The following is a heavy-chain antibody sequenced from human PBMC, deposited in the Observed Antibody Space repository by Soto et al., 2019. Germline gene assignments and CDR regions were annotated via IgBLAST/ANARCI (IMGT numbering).Heavy chain of an antibody. V-gene: IGHV4-61*01. CDR2: MYYSGSS. J-gene: IGHJ4*02. CDR1: GGSVSSDSYY. D-gene: IGHD5-18*01. Sequence: QVQLQESGPGLVKPSETLSLTCTVSGGSVSSDSYYWSWIRQPPGKGLEWLGYMYYSGSSKYNRSLKSRVTISVDTSRNQVSLKLNSVTAADTAVYYWAGGDRVHLWLCRYWGQGTLVTVSA. CDR3: AGGDRVHLWLCRY.